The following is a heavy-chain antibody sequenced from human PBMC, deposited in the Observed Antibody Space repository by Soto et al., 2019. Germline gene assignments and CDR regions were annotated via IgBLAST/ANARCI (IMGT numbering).Heavy chain of an antibody. V-gene: IGHV4-59*01. CDR2: IHYSGST. Sequence: PSETLSLTCTVSGGSISSYYWSWIRQPPGKGLEWIGYIHYSGSTNYNPSLKSRVTISVDTSKNQFSLKLSSVTAADTAVYYCARAHYDFWSGYYLNGMDVWGQGTTVTVS. D-gene: IGHD3-3*01. CDR1: GGSISSYY. J-gene: IGHJ6*02. CDR3: ARAHYDFWSGYYLNGMDV.